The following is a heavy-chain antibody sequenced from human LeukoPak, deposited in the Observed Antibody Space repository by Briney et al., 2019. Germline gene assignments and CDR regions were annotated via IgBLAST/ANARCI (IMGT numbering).Heavy chain of an antibody. CDR1: GGSISSSSYY. Sequence: PSETLCLTCTVSGGSISSSSYYWGWIRQPPGKGLEWIGTIYHSGSTYYNPSLKSRVTISVDTAKNQFSLKLSSVTAADTAVYYCARRTTVTTFDYWGQGTLVTVSS. CDR3: ARRTTVTTFDY. D-gene: IGHD4-17*01. CDR2: IYHSGST. V-gene: IGHV4-39*01. J-gene: IGHJ4*02.